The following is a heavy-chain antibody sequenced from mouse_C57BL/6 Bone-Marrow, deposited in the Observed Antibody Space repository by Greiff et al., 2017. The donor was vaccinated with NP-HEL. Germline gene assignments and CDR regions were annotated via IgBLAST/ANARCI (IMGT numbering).Heavy chain of an antibody. D-gene: IGHD2-5*01. CDR1: GFSLTSYG. CDR2: IWSGGST. CDR3: ARNSNLAWFAY. Sequence: VMLVESGPGLVQPSQSLSITCTVSGFSLTSYGVHWVRQSPGKGLEWLGVIWSGGSTDYNAAFISRLSISKDNSKSQVFFKMNSLQADDTAIYYCARNSNLAWFAYWGQGTLVTVSA. V-gene: IGHV2-2*01. J-gene: IGHJ3*01.